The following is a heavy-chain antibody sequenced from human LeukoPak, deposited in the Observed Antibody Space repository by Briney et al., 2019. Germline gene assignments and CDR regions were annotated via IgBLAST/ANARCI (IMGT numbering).Heavy chain of an antibody. CDR2: INHSGST. D-gene: IGHD2-2*01. Sequence: SETLSLTCAVYGGSFSGYYWSWIRQPPGKGLEWIGEINHSGSTNYNPPLKSRVTISVDTSKNQFSLKLSSVTAADTAVYYCARARGYCSSTSCRLPFDYWGQGTLVTVSS. CDR1: GGSFSGYY. CDR3: ARARGYCSSTSCRLPFDY. V-gene: IGHV4-34*01. J-gene: IGHJ4*02.